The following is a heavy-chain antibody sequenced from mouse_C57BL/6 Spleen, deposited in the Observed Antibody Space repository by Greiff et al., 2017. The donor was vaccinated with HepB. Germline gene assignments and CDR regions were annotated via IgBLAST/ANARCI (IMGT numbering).Heavy chain of an antibody. Sequence: QVQLKQSGAELVKPGASVKISCKASGYAFSSYWMNWVKQRPGKGLEGIGQIYPGDGDTNYNGKFKGKATLTADKSSSTAYMQLSSLTSEDSAVYFCALITPVASWGQGTLVTVSA. V-gene: IGHV1-80*01. CDR2: IYPGDGDT. CDR1: GYAFSSYW. J-gene: IGHJ3*01. CDR3: ALITPVAS. D-gene: IGHD1-1*01.